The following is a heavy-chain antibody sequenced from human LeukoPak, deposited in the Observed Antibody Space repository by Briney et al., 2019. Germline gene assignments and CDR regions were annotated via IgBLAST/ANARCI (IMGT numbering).Heavy chain of an antibody. CDR1: GYTFTSYD. CDR2: ISAYNGNT. V-gene: IGHV1-18*01. J-gene: IGHJ5*02. Sequence: ASVKVSCKASGYTFTSYDISWVRQAPGQGLEWMGWISAYNGNTNYAQKLQGRVTMTTDTSTSTAYMELRSLRSDDTAVYYCARVAYCGGDCSFNWFDPWGQGTLVTVSS. CDR3: ARVAYCGGDCSFNWFDP. D-gene: IGHD2-21*02.